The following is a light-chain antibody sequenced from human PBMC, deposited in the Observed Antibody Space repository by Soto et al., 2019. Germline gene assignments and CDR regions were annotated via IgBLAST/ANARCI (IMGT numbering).Light chain of an antibody. CDR1: QSVSSSY. V-gene: IGKV3-20*01. CDR3: QQYGSSPQT. J-gene: IGKJ1*01. CDR2: GAS. Sequence: EIVLTPSPGTLALSPGGRGTLSCRASQSVSSSYLAWYQQKPGQAPRLLIYGASSRATGIPDRFSGSGSGTDFTLTISRLEPEDFAVYYCQQYGSSPQTFGPGTKVHIK.